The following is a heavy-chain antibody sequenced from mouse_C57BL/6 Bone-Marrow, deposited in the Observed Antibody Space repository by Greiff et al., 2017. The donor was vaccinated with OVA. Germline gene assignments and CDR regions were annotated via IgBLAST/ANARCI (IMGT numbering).Heavy chain of an antibody. J-gene: IGHJ4*01. CDR1: GYTFTSYW. CDR3: ARRRRYYAMDY. V-gene: IGHV1-72*01. CDR2: IDPNSGGT. Sequence: QVQLQQPGAELVKPGASVKLSCKASGYTFTSYWMHWVKQRPGRGLEWIGRIDPNSGGTKYNEKFKSKATLTVDKPTSTAYMQISSLTSEDPAVSYCARRRRYYAMDYWGQGASVTVS.